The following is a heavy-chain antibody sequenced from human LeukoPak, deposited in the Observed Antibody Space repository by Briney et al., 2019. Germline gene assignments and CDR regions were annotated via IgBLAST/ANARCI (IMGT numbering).Heavy chain of an antibody. CDR2: IYTSGST. V-gene: IGHV4-4*07. J-gene: IGHJ4*02. D-gene: IGHD6-19*01. Sequence: PSETLSLTCTVSGGSISSYYWSWIRQPAGKGLDWIGRIYTSGSTNYNPSLKSRVTMSVDTSKNHFSLKLSSVTAADTDVYYCARDGLSWAAVADIWGQGTLVTVSS. CDR1: GGSISSYY. CDR3: ARDGLSWAAVADI.